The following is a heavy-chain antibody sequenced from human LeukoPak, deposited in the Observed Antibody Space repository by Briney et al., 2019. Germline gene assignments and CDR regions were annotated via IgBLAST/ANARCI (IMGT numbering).Heavy chain of an antibody. CDR3: ARDLSSGWYDY. V-gene: IGHV3-15*01. D-gene: IGHD6-19*01. CDR2: IKSKTDDGTT. Sequence: PGGSLRLSCAASGFTFSNAWMSWVRQVPGKGLEWVGRIKSKTDDGTTDYAAPVIGRFNISRDNSKNTLYLQMNSLRAEDTAVYYCARDLSSGWYDYWGQGTLVTVSS. CDR1: GFTFSNAW. J-gene: IGHJ4*02.